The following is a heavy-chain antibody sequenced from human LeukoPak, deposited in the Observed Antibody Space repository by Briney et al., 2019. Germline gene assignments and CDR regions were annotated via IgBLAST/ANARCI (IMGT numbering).Heavy chain of an antibody. CDR2: IYTGGES. D-gene: IGHD5-18*01. J-gene: IGHJ6*03. CDR1: GFTFSSNY. CDR3: AATTAIVPYYFMDV. V-gene: IGHV3-53*01. Sequence: GGSLRLSCAVSGFTFSSNYMSWVRQAPGKGLEWVSVIYTGGESYYADSVKGRFTVSRDNSKNTMNFQMNNLRAEDTAVYYCAATTAIVPYYFMDVWGNGTTVTVSS.